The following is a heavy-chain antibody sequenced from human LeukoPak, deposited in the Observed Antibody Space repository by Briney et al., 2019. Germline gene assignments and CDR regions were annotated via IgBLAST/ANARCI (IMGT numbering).Heavy chain of an antibody. V-gene: IGHV3-13*01. D-gene: IGHD3-10*01. J-gene: IGHJ3*02. CDR1: GFTFSSYD. Sequence: PGGSLRLSCAASGFTFSSYDMQWVRQATGKGLKWVSAIGTAGDTYYPGSVKGRFTISRENAKNSLYLQMNSLRAGDTAVYYCARGGGGASSGSYRNDAFDIWGQGTMVTVSS. CDR3: ARGGGGASSGSYRNDAFDI. CDR2: IGTAGDT.